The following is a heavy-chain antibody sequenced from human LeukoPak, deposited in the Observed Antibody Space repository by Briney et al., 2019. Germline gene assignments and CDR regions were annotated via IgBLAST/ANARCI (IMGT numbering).Heavy chain of an antibody. CDR2: MNPNSGNT. J-gene: IGHJ6*03. CDR1: GYTFTSYD. Sequence: ASVKVSCKAFGYTFTSYDINWVRQATGQGLEWMGWMNPNSGNTGYAQKFQGRVTITRNTSISTAYMELSSLRSEDTAVYYCARGAPDFWSVYYMDVWGKGTTVTVSS. V-gene: IGHV1-8*03. D-gene: IGHD3-3*01. CDR3: ARGAPDFWSVYYMDV.